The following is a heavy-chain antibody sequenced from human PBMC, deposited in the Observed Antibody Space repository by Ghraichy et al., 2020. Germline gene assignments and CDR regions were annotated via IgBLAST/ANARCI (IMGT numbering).Heavy chain of an antibody. V-gene: IGHV4-39*01. J-gene: IGHJ2*01. CDR2: IHHSGST. Sequence: SETLSLTCSVSGGSFSSSNYYWGWIRQPPGRGLEWIGSIHHSGSTYYNPSLKSRVTISVDKSKNQFSLKLNSVTAADTAVYYCAGSFAVIRYFDLWGRGTLVTVSS. CDR1: GGSFSSSNYY. D-gene: IGHD4-23*01. CDR3: AGSFAVIRYFDL.